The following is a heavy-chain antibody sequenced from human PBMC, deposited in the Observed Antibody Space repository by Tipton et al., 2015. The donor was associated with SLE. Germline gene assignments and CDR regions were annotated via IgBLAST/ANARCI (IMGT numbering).Heavy chain of an antibody. CDR3: ATHRRWSSPRYS. CDR1: GYTFTSYG. CDR2: FSPYNGNG. J-gene: IGHJ4*02. D-gene: IGHD2-15*01. V-gene: IGHV1-18*04. Sequence: QSGAEVKKPGASVKVSCKASGYTFTSYGISWVRQAPGQGLEWIGWFSPYNGNGNSGQAFQGRATITTDTSTGTAYMELKSLTSDDTAVYYCATHRRWSSPRYSWGQGTLVTVSS.